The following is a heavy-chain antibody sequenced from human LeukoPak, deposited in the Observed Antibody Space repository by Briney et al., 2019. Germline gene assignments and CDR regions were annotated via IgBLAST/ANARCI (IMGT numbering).Heavy chain of an antibody. CDR2: IKSKTDGGTT. Sequence: PGGSLRLSCAASGFTFSSYAMSWVRQAPGKGLEWVGRIKSKTDGGTTDYAAPVKGRFTISRDDSKNTLYLQMNSLKTEDTAVYYCTAGSLRTGSTKYWGQGTLVTVSS. CDR3: TAGSLRTGSTKY. CDR1: GFTFSSYA. V-gene: IGHV3-15*01. J-gene: IGHJ4*02. D-gene: IGHD3/OR15-3a*01.